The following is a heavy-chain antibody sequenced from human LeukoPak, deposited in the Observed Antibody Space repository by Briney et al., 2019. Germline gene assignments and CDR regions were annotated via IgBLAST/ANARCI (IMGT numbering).Heavy chain of an antibody. J-gene: IGHJ4*02. CDR3: VRHLSDIPSCPNY. D-gene: IGHD2-2*01. CDR1: RHDFATDC. Sequence: SLQISCKGSRHDFATDCIGWTRYMRLQGLDWMGIIYPGVSRTTYSPSFQCQVTTSSHKTISTAYLKCNSLKASDTAIYYCVRHLSDIPSCPNYWGPGTLITVAS. CDR2: IYPGVSRT. V-gene: IGHV5-51*01.